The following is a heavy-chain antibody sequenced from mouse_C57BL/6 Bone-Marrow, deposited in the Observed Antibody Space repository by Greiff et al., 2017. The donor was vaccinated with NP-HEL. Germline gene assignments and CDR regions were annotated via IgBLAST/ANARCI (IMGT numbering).Heavy chain of an antibody. J-gene: IGHJ2*01. D-gene: IGHD2-3*01. CDR1: GYTFTDYE. Sequence: QVQLQQSGAELVRPGASVTLSCKASGYTFTDYEMHWVKQTPVHGLEWIGAIDPETGGTAYNQKVKGKAILTADKSSSTAYMELRSLTSEDSAVYYCTRRGYDGPSDYWGQGTTLTVSS. V-gene: IGHV1-15*01. CDR2: IDPETGGT. CDR3: TRRGYDGPSDY.